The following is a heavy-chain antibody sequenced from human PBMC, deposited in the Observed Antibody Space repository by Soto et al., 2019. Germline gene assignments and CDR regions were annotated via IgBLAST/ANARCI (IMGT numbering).Heavy chain of an antibody. J-gene: IGHJ5*02. V-gene: IGHV4-59*01. CDR2: IYYSGST. D-gene: IGHD1-1*01. Sequence: SETLSLTCTVSGGSISSYYWSWIRQPPGKGLEWIGYIYYSGSTNYNPSLKSRVTISVDTSKNQFSLKLSSVTAADTAVYYCARDWRPXQRSPFGSQSTTNWFDPWGQGALVTVSS. CDR3: ARDWRPXQRSPFGSQSTTNWFDP. CDR1: GGSISSYY.